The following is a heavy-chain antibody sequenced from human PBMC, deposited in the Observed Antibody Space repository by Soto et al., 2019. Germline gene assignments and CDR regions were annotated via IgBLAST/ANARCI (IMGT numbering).Heavy chain of an antibody. Sequence: QVQLQESGPGLVKPSQTLSLTCTVSGGSISSGGYYWSWIRQHPGKGLEWIGYIYYSGSTYYNPSLNSRVTISVDTSKNQFSMKLSSVTAADTAVYYCARDGSGNAEGEGRHWYFDLWGRGTLVTVSS. CDR1: GGSISSGGYY. CDR3: ARDGSGNAEGEGRHWYFDL. J-gene: IGHJ2*01. CDR2: IYYSGST. D-gene: IGHD3-10*01. V-gene: IGHV4-31*03.